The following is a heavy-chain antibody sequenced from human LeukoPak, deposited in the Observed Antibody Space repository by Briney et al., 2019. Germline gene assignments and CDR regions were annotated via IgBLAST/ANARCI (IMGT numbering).Heavy chain of an antibody. V-gene: IGHV1-2*02. Sequence: GASVKVSCKASGYTFTGYFIHWVRQAPGQGLEWMGWINSDSGDTNYAQRFQGRVTMTRDTSISTAYMELSRLRSDDTAVYYCARGFCTSGLCYTLDYWGQGSLVTVSS. CDR3: ARGFCTSGLCYTLDY. D-gene: IGHD2-8*01. CDR2: INSDSGDT. J-gene: IGHJ4*02. CDR1: GYTFTGYF.